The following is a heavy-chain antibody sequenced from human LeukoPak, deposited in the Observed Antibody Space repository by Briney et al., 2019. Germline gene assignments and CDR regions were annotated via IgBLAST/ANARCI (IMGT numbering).Heavy chain of an antibody. Sequence: ASVKVSCKASGYTFTGYYMHWVRQAPGQGLEWMGRINPNSGGTNYAQKFQGRVTMTRDTSISTAYMELSRLRSDGTAVYYCARVSDYVWGSYPPDYWGQGTLVTVSS. CDR2: INPNSGGT. D-gene: IGHD3-16*01. J-gene: IGHJ4*02. CDR1: GYTFTGYY. V-gene: IGHV1-2*06. CDR3: ARVSDYVWGSYPPDY.